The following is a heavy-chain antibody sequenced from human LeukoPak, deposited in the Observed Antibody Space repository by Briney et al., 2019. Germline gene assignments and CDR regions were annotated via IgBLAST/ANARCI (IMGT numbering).Heavy chain of an antibody. CDR2: IYISGST. CDR3: ARNSCSGGSCYENRGYFDY. J-gene: IGHJ4*02. CDR1: GGSISSGSYY. V-gene: IGHV4-61*02. Sequence: PSQTLPLTCTVSGGSISSGSYYWSWIRQPAGQGLEWIGRIYISGSTNYNPSLKSRVTISVDTSKNQFSLKLSSVTAADTAVYYCARNSCSGGSCYENRGYFDYWGQGTLVTVSS. D-gene: IGHD2-15*01.